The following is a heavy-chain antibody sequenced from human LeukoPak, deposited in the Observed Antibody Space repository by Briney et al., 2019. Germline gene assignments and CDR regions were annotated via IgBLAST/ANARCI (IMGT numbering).Heavy chain of an antibody. CDR3: ARSTYYYDSSGYRGDY. CDR1: GFTFSSYA. Sequence: GGSLRLSCAASGFTFSSYAMSWVRQAPGKGLEWVSAISGSGGSTYYADSVKGRFTISRDNAKNSLYLQMNSLRAEDTAVYYCARSTYYYDSSGYRGDYWGQGTLVTVSS. CDR2: ISGSGGST. D-gene: IGHD3-22*01. J-gene: IGHJ4*02. V-gene: IGHV3-23*01.